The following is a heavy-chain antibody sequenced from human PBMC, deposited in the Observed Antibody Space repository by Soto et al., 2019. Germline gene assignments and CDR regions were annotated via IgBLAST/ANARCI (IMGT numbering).Heavy chain of an antibody. CDR3: ARDRGEGAVAVDY. J-gene: IGHJ4*02. CDR2: MWYDGSNK. D-gene: IGHD6-19*01. Sequence: QVQLVESGGGVVQPGRSLRLSCVASGFTFSSYGMHWVRQAPGKGLEWVAVMWYDGSNKYYADSVKGRFTISRDNSKNTLYLQMNSLRAEDTAVDYCARDRGEGAVAVDYCGQGTLVTVSS. V-gene: IGHV3-33*01. CDR1: GFTFSSYG.